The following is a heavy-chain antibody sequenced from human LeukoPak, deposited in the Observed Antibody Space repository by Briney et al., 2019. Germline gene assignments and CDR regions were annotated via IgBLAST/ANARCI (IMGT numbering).Heavy chain of an antibody. Sequence: SETLSLTCAVSVGSINSGNWWSWVRQSPGKGLEWIGEIYHNGTPNYNPSLKSRVTISADTFKNHFSLKMTPVTAADTAVYYCATAPILRGEGGEHYKYGMDVWGQGTTVIVSS. V-gene: IGHV4-4*02. CDR2: IYHNGTP. J-gene: IGHJ6*02. CDR3: ATAPILRGEGGEHYKYGMDV. CDR1: VGSINSGNW. D-gene: IGHD2-2*02.